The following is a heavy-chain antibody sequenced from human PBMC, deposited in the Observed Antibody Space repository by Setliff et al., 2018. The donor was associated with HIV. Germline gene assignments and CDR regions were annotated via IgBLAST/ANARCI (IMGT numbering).Heavy chain of an antibody. CDR3: ARTRVQLWVDSTMYYFDY. D-gene: IGHD5-18*01. V-gene: IGHV3-7*01. J-gene: IGHJ4*02. Sequence: GGSLRLSCAASGFTFSSYWMSWVRQAPGKGLEWVANIKQDGSEKYYVDSVKGRFTISRDNAKNSLYLQMSSLRAEDTAVYYCARTRVQLWVDSTMYYFDYWGQGTLVTVSS. CDR2: IKQDGSEK. CDR1: GFTFSSYW.